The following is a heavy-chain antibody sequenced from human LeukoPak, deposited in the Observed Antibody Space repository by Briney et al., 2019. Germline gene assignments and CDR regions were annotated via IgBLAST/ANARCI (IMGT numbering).Heavy chain of an antibody. CDR2: INSDGSST. CDR3: TTGMNSGHR. J-gene: IGHJ5*02. Sequence: TGGSLRLSCAASGFTFSSYWMHWVRQAPGKGLVWVSRINSDGSSTIYADSVKGRFTISRDNAKNTLYLQMNSLRAEDTAVYYCTTGMNSGHRWGQGTLVTVSS. CDR1: GFTFSSYW. D-gene: IGHD5-12*01. V-gene: IGHV3-74*01.